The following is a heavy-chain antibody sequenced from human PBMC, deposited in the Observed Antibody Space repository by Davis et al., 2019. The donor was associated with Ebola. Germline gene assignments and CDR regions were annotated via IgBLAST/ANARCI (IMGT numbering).Heavy chain of an antibody. V-gene: IGHV1-8*01. CDR3: ARDGYSSSWFRYGMDV. Sequence: ASVKVSCKASGYTFTSYDINWVRQATGQGLEWMGWMNPNSGNTGYAQKFQGRVTMTRNTSISTAYMELSSLRSEDTAVYYCARDGYSSSWFRYGMDVWGQGTTVTVSS. CDR2: MNPNSGNT. J-gene: IGHJ6*02. CDR1: GYTFTSYD. D-gene: IGHD6-13*01.